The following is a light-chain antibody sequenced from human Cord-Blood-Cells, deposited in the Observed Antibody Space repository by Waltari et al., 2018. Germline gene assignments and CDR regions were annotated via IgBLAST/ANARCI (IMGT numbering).Light chain of an antibody. CDR3: SSYTSSSTLV. CDR2: DVS. V-gene: IGLV2-14*01. Sequence: QSALTQPASVSGSPGQSITISCTGTSSDVGGYNYVRWYQQHPGKAPKLMIYDVSNRPSGVSNRFSGSKSGNTASLTIAGLQAEDEADYYCSSYTSSSTLVFGTGTKVTVL. CDR1: SSDVGGYNY. J-gene: IGLJ1*01.